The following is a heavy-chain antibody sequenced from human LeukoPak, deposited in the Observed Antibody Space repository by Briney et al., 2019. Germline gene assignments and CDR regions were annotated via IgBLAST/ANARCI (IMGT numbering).Heavy chain of an antibody. D-gene: IGHD3-10*01. CDR1: GFTFRVYT. CDR2: ISSGSTYI. Sequence: GGSLRLSCAASGFTFRVYTMNWVRQAPGKGLEWVSSISSGSTYIYYADSMRGRFTISRDNAKNSLYLQMNSLRAEDTAVYYCARMVRGVTKPLRNPFDIWGQGTMVTVSS. CDR3: ARMVRGVTKPLRNPFDI. V-gene: IGHV3-21*01. J-gene: IGHJ3*02.